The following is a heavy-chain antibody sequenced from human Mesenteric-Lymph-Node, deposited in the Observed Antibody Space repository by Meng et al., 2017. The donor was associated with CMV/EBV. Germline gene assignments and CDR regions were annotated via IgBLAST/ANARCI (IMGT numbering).Heavy chain of an antibody. D-gene: IGHD5-24*01. V-gene: IGHV3-7*01. J-gene: IGHJ4*02. CDR1: GFTFTNNW. CDR3: TDPPMGY. Sequence: LSLTCAASGFTFTNNWMSWVRRAPGKGLELVANIKQDGSDKYYVDSVKGRFTISRDNARNSLYLQMNSLRVEDTAVYYCTDPPMGYWGQGTLVTVSS. CDR2: IKQDGSDK.